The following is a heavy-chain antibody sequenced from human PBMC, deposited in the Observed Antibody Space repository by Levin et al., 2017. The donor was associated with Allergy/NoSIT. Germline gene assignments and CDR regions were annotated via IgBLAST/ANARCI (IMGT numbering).Heavy chain of an antibody. V-gene: IGHV4-30-4*01. Sequence: SETLSLTCTVSGGSISSGDYYWSWIRQPPGKGLEWIGYIYYSGSTYYNPSLKSRVTISVDTSKNQFSLKLSSVTAADTAVYYCARGSPLAWYFDLWGRGTLVTVSS. CDR2: IYYSGST. J-gene: IGHJ2*01. D-gene: IGHD1-26*01. CDR1: GGSISSGDYY. CDR3: ARGSPLAWYFDL.